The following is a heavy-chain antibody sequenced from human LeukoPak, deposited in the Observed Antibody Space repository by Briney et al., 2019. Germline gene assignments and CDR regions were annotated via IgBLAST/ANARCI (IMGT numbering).Heavy chain of an antibody. D-gene: IGHD3-22*01. CDR1: GFTFSSYA. V-gene: IGHV3-30-3*01. CDR2: ISYDGSNK. J-gene: IGHJ3*02. CDR3: AREGSDSSGYSDAFDI. Sequence: GGSLRLSCAASGFTFSSYAMHWVRQAPGKGLEWVAVISYDGSNKYYADSVKGRFTISRDNSKNTLYLQMNSLRTEDTAVYFCAREGSDSSGYSDAFDIWGQGTMVTVSS.